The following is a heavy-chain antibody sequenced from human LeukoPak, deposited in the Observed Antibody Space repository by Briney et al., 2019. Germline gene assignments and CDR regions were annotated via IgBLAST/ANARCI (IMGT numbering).Heavy chain of an antibody. Sequence: ASVKVSCKASGYTFSTYFIHWVRQAPGQGLEWMGIIDPSGGSTTYTQKVQGRVSMARDTSTSTVYMELSSLRSEDTAVYYCARGPLLGCGGDCFSFFDYWGQGTLVTVSS. CDR3: ARGPLLGCGGDCFSFFDY. CDR1: GYTFSTYF. D-gene: IGHD2-21*02. V-gene: IGHV1-46*01. CDR2: IDPSGGST. J-gene: IGHJ4*02.